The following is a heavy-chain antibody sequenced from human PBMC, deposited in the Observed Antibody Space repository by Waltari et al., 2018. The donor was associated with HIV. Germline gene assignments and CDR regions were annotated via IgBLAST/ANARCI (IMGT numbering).Heavy chain of an antibody. CDR1: GFPFSRYS. V-gene: IGHV3-48*01. CDR2: ISSSSSTI. J-gene: IGHJ2*01. D-gene: IGHD6-6*01. Sequence: EVQLVESGGGLVQPGGSLRLSCAASGFPFSRYSMNWVGQAPEKGLEWVSYISSSSSTIYSADSVKGRFTISRDNAKNSLYLQMNSLRAEDTAVYYCARSKYSSSSGFDLWGRGTLVTVSS. CDR3: ARSKYSSSSGFDL.